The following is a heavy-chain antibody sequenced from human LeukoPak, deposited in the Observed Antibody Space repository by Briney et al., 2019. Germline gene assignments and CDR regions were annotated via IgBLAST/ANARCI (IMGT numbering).Heavy chain of an antibody. CDR3: ARGMQGPYIVVVPAAIQYYYYYYGMDV. CDR1: GYTFTSYY. J-gene: IGHJ6*02. D-gene: IGHD2-2*02. Sequence: ASVKVSCKASGYTFTSYYMHWVRQAPGQGLEWMGWINPNSGGTNYAQKFQGRVTMTRDTSISTAYMELSRLRSDDTAVYYCARGMQGPYIVVVPAAIQYYYYYYGMDVWGQGTTVTVSS. CDR2: INPNSGGT. V-gene: IGHV1-2*02.